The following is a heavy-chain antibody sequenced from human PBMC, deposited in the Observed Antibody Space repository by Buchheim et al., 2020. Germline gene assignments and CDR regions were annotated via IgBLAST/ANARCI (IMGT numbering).Heavy chain of an antibody. D-gene: IGHD6-13*01. CDR1: GFTFSDYY. J-gene: IGHJ6*02. V-gene: IGHV3-11*06. CDR3: ARGYSSSWRDNMDV. Sequence: QVQLVESGGGLVKPGGSLRLSCAASGFTFSDYYMTWIRQAPGKGLEWVSFISSGTTYTNYADSVKGRFTISRDNAKNSLYLQMNSLRAEDTALYYCARGYSSSWRDNMDVWGQGTT. CDR2: ISSGTTYT.